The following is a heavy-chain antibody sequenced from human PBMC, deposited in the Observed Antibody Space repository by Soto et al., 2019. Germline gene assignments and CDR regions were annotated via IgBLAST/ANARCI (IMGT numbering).Heavy chain of an antibody. CDR1: GNTFSSYA. CDR2: ISNSGVNT. V-gene: IGHV3-23*01. J-gene: IGHJ4*02. Sequence: GGSLRLSCAASGNTFSSYAMSWVRQAPGKGLEWLSGISNSGVNTYYADSVQGRFTISRDNSKNTLYLQMNSLRVDDTGVYYCARDYGGDSGWRQRTLVTVSS. D-gene: IGHD2-21*02. CDR3: ARDYGGDSG.